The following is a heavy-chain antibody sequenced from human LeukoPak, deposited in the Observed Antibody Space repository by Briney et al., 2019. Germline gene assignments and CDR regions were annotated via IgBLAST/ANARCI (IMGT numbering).Heavy chain of an antibody. CDR2: ISGSGGST. D-gene: IGHD6-6*01. V-gene: IGHV3-23*01. CDR3: AKSTVAARPRDWFDP. Sequence: SGGSLRLSCAASGFTVSSNYMSWVRQAPGKGLEWVSAISGSGGSTYYADSVKGRFTISRDNSKNTLYLQMNSLRAEDTAVYYCAKSTVAARPRDWFDPWGQGTLVTVSS. J-gene: IGHJ5*02. CDR1: GFTVSSNY.